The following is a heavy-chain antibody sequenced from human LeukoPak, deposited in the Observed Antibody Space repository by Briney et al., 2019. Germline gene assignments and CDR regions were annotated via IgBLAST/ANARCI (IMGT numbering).Heavy chain of an antibody. CDR3: AREALRPWGVPDY. Sequence: GGSLRLSCATSGFTFRDYYMNWIRQVPGKGLEWVAYISQRSDNIQYADSVKGRFTVSRDNAKNSLHLQMNSLRVEDTALYYCAREALRPWGVPDYWGQGTLVTVSS. V-gene: IGHV3-11*01. D-gene: IGHD3-16*01. CDR1: GFTFRDYY. CDR2: ISQRSDNI. J-gene: IGHJ4*02.